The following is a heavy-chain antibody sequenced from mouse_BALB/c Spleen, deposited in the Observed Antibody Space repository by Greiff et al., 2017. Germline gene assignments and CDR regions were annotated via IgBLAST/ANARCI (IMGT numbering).Heavy chain of an antibody. CDR3: ARSGGPSYWYFDV. Sequence: QVQLQQSGAELVRPGTSVKVSCKASGYAFTNYLIEWVKQRPGQGLEWIGVINPGSGGTNYNEKFKGKATLTADKSSSTAYMQLSSLTSDDSAVYFCARSGGPSYWYFDVWGAGTTVTVSS. CDR1: GYAFTNYL. D-gene: IGHD1-1*02. V-gene: IGHV1-54*01. CDR2: INPGSGGT. J-gene: IGHJ1*01.